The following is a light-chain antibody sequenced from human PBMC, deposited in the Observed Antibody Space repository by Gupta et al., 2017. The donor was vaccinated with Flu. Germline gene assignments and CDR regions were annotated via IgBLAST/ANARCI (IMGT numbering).Light chain of an antibody. J-gene: IGLJ1*01. CDR3: ISDTSSSVFV. V-gene: IGLV2-14*01. CDR2: EVN. CDR1: SSDIGDYNS. Sequence: QSALTQPASVSGSPGQSITISCTGTSSDIGDYNSVSWYQHHPGKAPKLVIFEVNNRPAGVSGRFSGSKSGDTASLTISGPAEEDDADYYCISDTSSSVFVFGAGTKVTV.